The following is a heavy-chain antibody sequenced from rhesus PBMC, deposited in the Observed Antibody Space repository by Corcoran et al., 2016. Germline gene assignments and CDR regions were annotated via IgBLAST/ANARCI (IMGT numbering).Heavy chain of an antibody. V-gene: IGHV4-80*01. CDR2: INGNSRST. CDR1: GGPHSSYC. J-gene: IGHJ4*01. Sequence: QAQPQEAGPGVAKPSETLSLTCAVSGGPHSSYCWIWIRQPPGKGLEWIGEINGNSRSTNYNPSLMSRVTISQGASKNQFSLKLGSVTAADTAVYYCARSAILDYSGQGVLITVSS. CDR3: ARSAILDY. D-gene: IGHD2-2*01.